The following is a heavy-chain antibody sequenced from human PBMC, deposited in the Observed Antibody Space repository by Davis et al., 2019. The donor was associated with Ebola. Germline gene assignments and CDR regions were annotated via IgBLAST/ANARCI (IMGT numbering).Heavy chain of an antibody. Sequence: GESLKIFCAASGFTFSSHAMHWVRQAPGKGLEWVAVIWNDGSRKFYADSVKGRFTISRDSWKNTVYLQMNSLRAEDTAVYYCARVFANGDCSRTSCTDYFDSWGQGTLVTVSS. J-gene: IGHJ4*02. V-gene: IGHV3-33*01. D-gene: IGHD2-2*01. CDR2: IWNDGSRK. CDR3: ARVFANGDCSRTSCTDYFDS. CDR1: GFTFSSHA.